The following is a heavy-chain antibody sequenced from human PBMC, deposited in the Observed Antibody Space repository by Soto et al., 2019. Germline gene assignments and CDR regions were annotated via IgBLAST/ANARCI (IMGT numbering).Heavy chain of an antibody. V-gene: IGHV3-33*01. Sequence: LRLSCSASGFTFSSYGMHWVRQAPGKGLEWVAVIWYDGSNEYYADSVKGRFTISRDNSKNTLYLQMNSLRAEDTAVYYCARDQFYDSSGSFEQWGEGTLVTVS. CDR3: ARDQFYDSSGSFEQ. J-gene: IGHJ4*02. CDR1: GFTFSSYG. CDR2: IWYDGSNE. D-gene: IGHD3-22*01.